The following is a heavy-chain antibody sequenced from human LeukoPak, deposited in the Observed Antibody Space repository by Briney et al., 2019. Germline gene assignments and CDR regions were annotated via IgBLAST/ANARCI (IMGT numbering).Heavy chain of an antibody. V-gene: IGHV4-39*07. D-gene: IGHD6-6*01. CDR3: ARVSSSRSNWFDP. J-gene: IGHJ5*02. CDR2: MYYRGNT. CDR1: GGSISSITYY. Sequence: SETLSLTCTVSGGSISSITYYWGWIRQPPGKGLEWVGHMYYRGNTFYNPSLKSRVTISVDTSKNQFSLKLSSVTAADTAVYYCARVSSSRSNWFDPWGQGTLVTVSS.